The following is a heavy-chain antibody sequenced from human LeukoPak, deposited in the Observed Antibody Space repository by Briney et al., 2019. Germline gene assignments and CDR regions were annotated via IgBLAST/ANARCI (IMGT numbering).Heavy chain of an antibody. CDR1: GFTLSRYW. CDR2: IKQDGSEK. CDR3: ARDRDYYDSSGYSDAFDI. J-gene: IGHJ3*02. Sequence: GGALRLSCAASGFTLSRYWMRWVRQAPGKGLEWVANIKQDGSEKYYVGSVKGRFTIPRDNAKHSLYLQMNSLRAEDTAVYYCARDRDYYDSSGYSDAFDIWGQGTMVTVSS. V-gene: IGHV3-7*04. D-gene: IGHD3-22*01.